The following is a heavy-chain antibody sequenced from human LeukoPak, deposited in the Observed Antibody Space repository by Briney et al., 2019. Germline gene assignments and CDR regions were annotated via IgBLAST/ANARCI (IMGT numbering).Heavy chain of an antibody. V-gene: IGHV4-30-4*02. CDR2: IYYSGST. CDR1: GGSISSGDYY. D-gene: IGHD1-14*01. CDR3: ARLQKGRKARDAFDI. Sequence: SETLSLTCTVSGGSISSGDYYWSWIRQPPGKGLEWIGYIYYSGSTYYNPSLKSRVTISVDTSKNQFSLKLSSVTAADTAVYYCARLQKGRKARDAFDIWGQGTMVTVSS. J-gene: IGHJ3*02.